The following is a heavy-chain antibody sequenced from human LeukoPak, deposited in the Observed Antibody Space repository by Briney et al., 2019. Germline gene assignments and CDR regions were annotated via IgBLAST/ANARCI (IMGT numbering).Heavy chain of an antibody. CDR3: AKGTDSSGYYYYYYYMDV. J-gene: IGHJ6*03. CDR1: GFTFSSYG. CDR2: IRYDGSNK. Sequence: GGSLRLSCAASGFTFSSYGMHWVRQAPGKGLEWVAFIRYDGSNKYYADSVKGRFTISRDNSKNPLYLQMNSLRAEDTAVYYCAKGTDSSGYYYYYYYMDVWGKGTTVTVSS. D-gene: IGHD3-22*01. V-gene: IGHV3-30*02.